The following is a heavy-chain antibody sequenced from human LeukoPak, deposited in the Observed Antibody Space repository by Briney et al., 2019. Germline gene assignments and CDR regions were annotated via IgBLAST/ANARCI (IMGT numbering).Heavy chain of an antibody. Sequence: PGGSLRLSCAASGFNFNSNSMNWVRQAPGKGLEWVSSISSSSSYIYYADSVKGRFTISRDNAKNSLYLQMNSLRAEDTAVYYCARDRGYCSSTSCDGFSDYWGQGTLVTVSS. D-gene: IGHD2-2*01. CDR3: ARDRGYCSSTSCDGFSDY. V-gene: IGHV3-21*01. CDR2: ISSSSSYI. CDR1: GFNFNSNS. J-gene: IGHJ4*02.